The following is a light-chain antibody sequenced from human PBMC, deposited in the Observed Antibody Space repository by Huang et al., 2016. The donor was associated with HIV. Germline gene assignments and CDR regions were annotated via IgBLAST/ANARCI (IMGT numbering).Light chain of an antibody. CDR3: QQYNNWPRT. V-gene: IGKV3-15*01. J-gene: IGKJ2*01. CDR1: QYVGNN. CDR2: GAS. Sequence: VMTQSPATLSASPGDRATLSCRASQYVGNNLAWYRQKPGQAPRLLIHGASTRATDIPARFSASGSGIEFTLTISSLQSEDFGIYYCQQYNNWPRTFGQGTKLEIK.